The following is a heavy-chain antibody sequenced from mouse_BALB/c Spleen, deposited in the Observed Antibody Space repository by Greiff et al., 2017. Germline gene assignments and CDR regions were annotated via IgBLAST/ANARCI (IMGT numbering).Heavy chain of an antibody. CDR2: IYPSDSFT. CDR1: GYTFTSYW. D-gene: IGHD2-4*01. CDR3: TRSGGLRSMDY. Sequence: QVQLQQPGAELVRPGASVKLSCKASGYTFTSYWINWVKQRPGQGLEWIGNIYPSDSFTNYNQKFKDKATLTVDKSSSTAYMQLSSPTSEDSAVYYCTRSGGLRSMDYWGQGTSVTVSS. J-gene: IGHJ4*01. V-gene: IGHV1-69*02.